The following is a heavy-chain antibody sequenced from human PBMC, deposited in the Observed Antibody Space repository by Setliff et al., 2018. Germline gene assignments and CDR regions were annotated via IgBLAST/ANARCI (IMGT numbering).Heavy chain of an antibody. J-gene: IGHJ3*02. Sequence: ASVKVSCKASGYNLDDFGINWLRQAPGQGLEWMGWIRPYIGHTIYAQKFQGRVTMTTDAPTSTAYMELTSLRHDDTAVYYCARVVAHTHFYDRSDYYFDGLDIWGQGAKVTGSS. CDR2: IRPYIGHT. V-gene: IGHV1-18*01. CDR1: GYNLDDFG. D-gene: IGHD3-22*01. CDR3: ARVVAHTHFYDRSDYYFDGLDI.